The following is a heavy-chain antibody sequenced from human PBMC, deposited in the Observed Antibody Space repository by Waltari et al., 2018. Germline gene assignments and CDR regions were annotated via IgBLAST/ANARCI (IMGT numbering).Heavy chain of an antibody. V-gene: IGHV1-2*02. CDR1: GYTFNDYY. Sequence: QVQLVQSGAEVKKPGDSVKVSCEASGYTFNDYYINWVRQAPGQGIEWMGKIRPNRGGTTYPQKFQGRVTMTRDTAISTAYMDLTGLQSDDTAVYYCTRARVAAIGSDFDYWGQGTLVTVSS. J-gene: IGHJ4*02. CDR2: IRPNRGGT. CDR3: TRARVAAIGSDFDY. D-gene: IGHD6-13*01.